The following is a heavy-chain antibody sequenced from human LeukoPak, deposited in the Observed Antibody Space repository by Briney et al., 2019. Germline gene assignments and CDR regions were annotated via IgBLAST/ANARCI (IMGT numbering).Heavy chain of an antibody. CDR3: ASDITVAGTGCFDY. D-gene: IGHD6-19*01. V-gene: IGHV3-30*04. CDR2: ISYDGSNK. CDR1: GFTFSSYA. J-gene: IGHJ4*02. Sequence: GGSLRLSCAASGFTFSSYAMHWVRQAPGKGLEWVAVISYDGSNKYYADSVKGRFTISRDNSKNTLYLQMNSLRAEDTAVYYCASDITVAGTGCFDYWGQGTLVTVSS.